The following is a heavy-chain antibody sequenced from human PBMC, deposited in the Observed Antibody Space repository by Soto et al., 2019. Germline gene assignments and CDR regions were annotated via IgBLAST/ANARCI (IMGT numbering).Heavy chain of an antibody. V-gene: IGHV3-30-3*01. Sequence: GGSLRLSCAASGFTLSFYGMYWVRQAPGKGLECVAMIPSGGGNQYYTDSVKGRFTISRDNSKNTLYLQMNRLRAEDTAIYYCARSMDVRYQMPQGPFDSWRQGTLATVSS. CDR1: GFTLSFYG. CDR3: ARSMDVRYQMPQGPFDS. CDR2: IPSGGGNQ. J-gene: IGHJ4*02. D-gene: IGHD2-2*01.